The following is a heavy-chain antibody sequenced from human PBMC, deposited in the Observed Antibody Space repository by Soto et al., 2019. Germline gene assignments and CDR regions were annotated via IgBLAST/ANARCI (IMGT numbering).Heavy chain of an antibody. Sequence: EVQLLESGGGLVQPGGSLRLSCAASGFTFSSYAMSWVRQAPGKGLEWVSAISGSGGSTYYADSVKGRFTISGDNTNNTLNLQMNSLRAEDTAVYYCATGRGVNVSCGRDVWGQGTTVTVSS. D-gene: IGHD3-16*02. CDR1: GFTFSSYA. V-gene: IGHV3-23*01. J-gene: IGHJ6*02. CDR3: ATGRGVNVSCGRDV. CDR2: ISGSGGST.